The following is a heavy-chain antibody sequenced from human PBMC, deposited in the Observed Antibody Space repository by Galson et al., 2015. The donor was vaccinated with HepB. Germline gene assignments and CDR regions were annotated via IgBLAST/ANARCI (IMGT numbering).Heavy chain of an antibody. CDR3: ARGPLYGDYYYYGMDV. CDR1: GFTFSSYW. D-gene: IGHD4-17*01. Sequence: SLRLSCAASGFTFSSYWMHWVRQAPGKGLVWVSRINSDGSSTSYADSVKGRFTISRDNAKNTLYLQMNGLRAEDTAVYYCARGPLYGDYYYYGMDVWGQGTTVTVSS. V-gene: IGHV3-74*01. J-gene: IGHJ6*02. CDR2: INSDGSST.